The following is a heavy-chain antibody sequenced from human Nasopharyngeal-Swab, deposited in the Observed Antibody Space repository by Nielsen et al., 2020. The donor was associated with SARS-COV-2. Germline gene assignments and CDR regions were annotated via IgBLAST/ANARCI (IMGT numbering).Heavy chain of an antibody. CDR1: GYTFTTYY. CDR3: ARVLPFRITGTSGMDV. V-gene: IGHV1-46*01. CDR2: INPSGGGT. J-gene: IGHJ6*02. D-gene: IGHD1-7*01. Sequence: ASVKVSCKASGYTFTTYYIHWVRQAPGQGLEWMGIINPSGGGTNYAQKFKGRATMTRVTSTSTVYMELNSLRSEDTAVYYCARVLPFRITGTSGMDVWGQGTTVTVSS.